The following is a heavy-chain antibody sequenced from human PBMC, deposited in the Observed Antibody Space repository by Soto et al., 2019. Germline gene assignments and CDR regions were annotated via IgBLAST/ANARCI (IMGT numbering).Heavy chain of an antibody. CDR3: ARLAYCGGDCYFYSYGMDV. D-gene: IGHD2-21*02. CDR1: GYTFTSYY. J-gene: IGHJ6*02. Sequence: ASVKVSCKASGYTFTSYYMHWVRQAPGQGLEWMGWISAYNGNTNYAQKLQGRVTMTTDTSTSTAYMELRSLRSDDTAVYYCARLAYCGGDCYFYSYGMDVWGQGTTVTVSS. CDR2: ISAYNGNT. V-gene: IGHV1-18*04.